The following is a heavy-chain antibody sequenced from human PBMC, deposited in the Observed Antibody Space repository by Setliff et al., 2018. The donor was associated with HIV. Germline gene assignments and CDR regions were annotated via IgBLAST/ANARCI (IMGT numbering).Heavy chain of an antibody. J-gene: IGHJ5*02. D-gene: IGHD6-13*01. CDR2: VSHTGST. V-gene: IGHV4-34*01. CDR1: GGSLSGYY. CDR3: ARDIQAAGTGWFDP. Sequence: PSETLSLTCAVYGGSLSGYYWRWIRQPPGKGLEWIGDVSHTGSTNYNPSLKSRITISADTPKNQFSLKLSSVTAADTAVYYCARDIQAAGTGWFDPWGQGTLVTVSS.